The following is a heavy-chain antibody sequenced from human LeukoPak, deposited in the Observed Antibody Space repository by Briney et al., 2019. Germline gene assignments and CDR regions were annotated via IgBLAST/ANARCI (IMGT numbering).Heavy chain of an antibody. D-gene: IGHD1-26*01. V-gene: IGHV3-21*06. Sequence: GGSLRLSCAASGFSFNVYMMNWVRQAPGKGLEWVSSISSSGSYIYYADSMKGRFTISRDNDKNSLYLQMNSLRDDDTAVYYCARGRTGGDIGYYISVDWGQGTLVTVSS. CDR2: ISSSGSYI. J-gene: IGHJ1*01. CDR1: GFSFNVYM. CDR3: ARGRTGGDIGYYISVD.